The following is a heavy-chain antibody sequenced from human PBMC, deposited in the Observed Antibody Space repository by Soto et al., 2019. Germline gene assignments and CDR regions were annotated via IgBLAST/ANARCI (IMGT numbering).Heavy chain of an antibody. Sequence: EVQLVESGGGLVQPGGSLRLSCAASGFTFSSYEMNWVRQAPGKGLEWVSYISSSGSTIYYADSVKGRFTISRDNAKNSLYLQMNSLSAEDTAVYYCARSYSSSWYFDLWGRGTLVTVSS. V-gene: IGHV3-48*03. J-gene: IGHJ2*01. CDR3: ARSYSSSWYFDL. D-gene: IGHD6-13*01. CDR1: GFTFSSYE. CDR2: ISSSGSTI.